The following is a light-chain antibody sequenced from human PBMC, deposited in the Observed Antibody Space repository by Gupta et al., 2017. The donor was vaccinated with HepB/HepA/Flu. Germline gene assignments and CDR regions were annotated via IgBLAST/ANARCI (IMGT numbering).Light chain of an antibody. J-gene: IGKJ1*01. CDR1: QSISSY. CDR2: AAS. CDR3: QQSDSTPLA. Sequence: DIQMTQSPSSLSASVGDRVTITCRASQSISSYLNWYQQKPGKAPKLLIYAASSLQSGVPSRFSGSGSGTDLTLTISRLQPEDIATYYCQQSDSTPLAFGQGTKVEIK. V-gene: IGKV1-39*01.